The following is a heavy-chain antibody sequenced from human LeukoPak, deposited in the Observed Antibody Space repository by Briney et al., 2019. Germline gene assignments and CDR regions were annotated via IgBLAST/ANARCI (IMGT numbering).Heavy chain of an antibody. CDR1: GFSFRSTW. Sequence: GGSLRLSCAASGFSFRSTWMSWVRQAPGKGLEWVGRIKSKTDGGTTDYAAPVKGRFTISRDYSKNTLYLEMNSLKTEDTAVYYCMGISFWGQGTLVTVSS. CDR3: MGISF. CDR2: IKSKTDGGTT. V-gene: IGHV3-15*01. D-gene: IGHD7-27*01. J-gene: IGHJ4*02.